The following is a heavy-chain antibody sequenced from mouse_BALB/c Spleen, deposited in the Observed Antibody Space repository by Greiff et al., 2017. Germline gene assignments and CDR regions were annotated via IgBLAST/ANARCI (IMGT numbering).Heavy chain of an antibody. V-gene: IGHV14-3*02. CDR1: GFNIKDTY. J-gene: IGHJ4*01. CDR3: ARGSHYYAMDY. Sequence: VQLQQSGAELVKPGASVKLSCTASGFNIKDTYMHWVKQRPEQGLEWIGRIDPANDNTKYDPKFQGKATITADTSSNTAYLQLSSLTSEDTAVYYCARGSHYYAMDYWGQGTSVTVSS. CDR2: IDPANDNT.